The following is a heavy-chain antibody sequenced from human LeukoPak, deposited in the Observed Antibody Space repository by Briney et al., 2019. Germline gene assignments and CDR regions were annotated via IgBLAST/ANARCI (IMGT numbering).Heavy chain of an antibody. J-gene: IGHJ4*02. CDR2: IYYSGST. V-gene: IGHV4-59*12. Sequence: SETLSLTCIVSGGSISSYYWSWIRQPTGKGLEWIGYIYYSGSTNYNPSLKSRVTISVDTSKNQFSLKLSSVTAADTAVYYCARGYCSSTSCYIFDYWGQGTLVTVSS. CDR1: GGSISSYY. D-gene: IGHD2-2*01. CDR3: ARGYCSSTSCYIFDY.